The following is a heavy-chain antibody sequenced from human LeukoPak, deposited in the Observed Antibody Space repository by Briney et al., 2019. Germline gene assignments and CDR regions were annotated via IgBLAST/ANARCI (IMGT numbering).Heavy chain of an antibody. J-gene: IGHJ4*02. CDR2: IYYSGST. CDR3: ATTENSSGWFGY. CDR1: GGSISSYY. Sequence: SETLSLTCTVSGGSISSYYWSWIRQPPGKGPEWIGYIYYSGSTNYNPSLKSRVTISVDTSKNQFSLKLSFVTAADTAMYYCATTENSSGWFGYWGQGTLVTVSS. V-gene: IGHV4-59*08. D-gene: IGHD6-19*01.